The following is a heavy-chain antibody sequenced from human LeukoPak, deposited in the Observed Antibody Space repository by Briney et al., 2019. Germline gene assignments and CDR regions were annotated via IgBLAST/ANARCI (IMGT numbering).Heavy chain of an antibody. CDR3: ARDSTPYYYDSSGYYYSYFD. J-gene: IGHJ4*01. CDR2: ISSSSSTI. V-gene: IGHV3-48*04. CDR1: GFTFSSYS. Sequence: GGSLRLSCAASGFTFSSYSMNWVRQAPGKGLEWVSYISSSSSTIYYADSVKGRFTISRDNAKNSLYLQMNSLRAEDTAVYYCARDSTPYYYDSSGYYYSYFD. D-gene: IGHD3-22*01.